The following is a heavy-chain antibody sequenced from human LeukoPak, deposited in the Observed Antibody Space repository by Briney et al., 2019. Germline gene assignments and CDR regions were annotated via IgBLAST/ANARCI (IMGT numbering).Heavy chain of an antibody. CDR1: GFTFSSYS. D-gene: IGHD2-2*02. CDR2: ISSSSSYI. CDR3: ARGASAVGYCGSTSCYIPRY. Sequence: GGSLRLSCAASGFTFSSYSMNWVRQAPGKGLEWVSSISSSSSYIYYADSVKGRFTISRDNAKNSLYLQMNSLRAEDTAVYYCARGASAVGYCGSTSCYIPRYWGQGTLVTVSS. J-gene: IGHJ4*02. V-gene: IGHV3-21*01.